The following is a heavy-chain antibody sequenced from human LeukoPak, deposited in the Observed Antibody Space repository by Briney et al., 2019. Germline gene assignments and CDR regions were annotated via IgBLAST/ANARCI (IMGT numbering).Heavy chain of an antibody. CDR2: TYYRSKWYN. J-gene: IGHJ4*02. Sequence: SQTLSLTCAISGDSVSSNSAAWNWIRQSPSRGLEWLGRTYYRSKWYNDYAVSVKSRITINPDTSKNQFSLQLNSVTPEDTAVYYCARDNGNRWELRTVFDYWGQGTLVTVSS. CDR3: ARDNGNRWELRTVFDY. CDR1: GDSVSSNSAA. D-gene: IGHD1-26*01. V-gene: IGHV6-1*01.